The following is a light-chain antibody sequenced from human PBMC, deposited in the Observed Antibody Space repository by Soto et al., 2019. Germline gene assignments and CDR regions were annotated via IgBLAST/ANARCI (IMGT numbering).Light chain of an antibody. CDR2: DAS. V-gene: IGKV1-5*01. CDR1: QSISSW. Sequence: DIQMTQSPSTLSASVGDRVTITCRASQSISSWLAWYQQKPGKAPKLLIYDASSLESRVTSRFSGSGSGTEFTLTISSLQPDDFATYYCQQYNSYSPRTFGQGTKVEIK. J-gene: IGKJ1*01. CDR3: QQYNSYSPRT.